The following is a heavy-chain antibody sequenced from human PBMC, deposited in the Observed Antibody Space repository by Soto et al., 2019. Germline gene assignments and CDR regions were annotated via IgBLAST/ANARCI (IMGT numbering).Heavy chain of an antibody. V-gene: IGHV5-10-1*01. CDR3: ARHGGMGYCTNGVCYPQLPEYYYYYGMDV. Sequence: PGESLKISCKGSGYSFTSYWISWVRQMPGKGLEWMGRIDPSDSYTNYSPSFQGHVTISADKSISTAYLQWSSLKASDTAMYYYARHGGMGYCTNGVCYPQLPEYYYYYGMDVWGQGTTVTVSS. CDR1: GYSFTSYW. D-gene: IGHD2-8*01. CDR2: IDPSDSYT. J-gene: IGHJ6*02.